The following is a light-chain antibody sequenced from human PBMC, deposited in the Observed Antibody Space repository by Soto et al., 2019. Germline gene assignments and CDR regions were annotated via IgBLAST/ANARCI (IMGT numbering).Light chain of an antibody. CDR2: EVS. Sequence: QSARTQPASVSGYPGQAITISCTGTSSDVGNYKYVSWYQQHPGKAPKLMIYEVSNRPSGVSNRFSGSKSGNTASLTISGLQAEDETDYYCFSYTSSGTYVFGTRTKVTVL. CDR3: FSYTSSGTYV. V-gene: IGLV2-14*01. CDR1: SSDVGNYKY. J-gene: IGLJ1*01.